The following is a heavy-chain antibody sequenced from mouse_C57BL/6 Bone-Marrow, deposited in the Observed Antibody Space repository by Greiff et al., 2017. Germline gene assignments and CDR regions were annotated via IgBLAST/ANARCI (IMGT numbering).Heavy chain of an antibody. CDR1: GYTFTDYY. J-gene: IGHJ4*01. V-gene: IGHV1-26*01. D-gene: IGHD1-1*01. CDR3: ARLLEAMDY. Sequence: EVQLQQSGPELVKPGASVKISCKASGYTFTDYYMNWVKQSHGQSLEWIGDINPNNGGTSYNQKFKGKATLTVDKSSSTAYMELRSLTSEDSAVYYCARLLEAMDYWGQGTSVTVSS. CDR2: INPNNGGT.